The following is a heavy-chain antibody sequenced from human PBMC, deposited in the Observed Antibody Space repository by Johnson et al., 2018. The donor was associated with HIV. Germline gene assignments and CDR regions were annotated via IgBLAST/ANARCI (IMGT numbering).Heavy chain of an antibody. Sequence: QVQLVESGGGLVQPGGSLRLSCAASGFTFSSYWMSWVRQAPGKGLEWVAFIRYDGSTIYYADSVKGRFSISRDNAKNSLYLQMNSLRAEDTAVYFCAKERRDYDAFDFWGQGTMVTVSS. CDR3: AKERRDYDAFDF. CDR1: GFTFSSYW. CDR2: IRYDGSTI. J-gene: IGHJ3*01. D-gene: IGHD4-11*01. V-gene: IGHV3-30*02.